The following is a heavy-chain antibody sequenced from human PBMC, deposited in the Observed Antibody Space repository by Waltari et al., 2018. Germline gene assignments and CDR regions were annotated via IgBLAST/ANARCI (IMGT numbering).Heavy chain of an antibody. D-gene: IGHD6-19*01. CDR3: AAVNIAVAEGGGFDP. V-gene: IGHV3-7*05. Sequence: EVQLVESGGGLVQPGGSLRLSCAASGFTFSSYWMSWVRQAPGKGLEWVANIKQDGSEKYYVDSVKGRFTISRDNAKNSLYLQMSSLRSEDTAVYYCAAVNIAVAEGGGFDPWGQGTLVTVSS. CDR2: IKQDGSEK. CDR1: GFTFSSYW. J-gene: IGHJ5*02.